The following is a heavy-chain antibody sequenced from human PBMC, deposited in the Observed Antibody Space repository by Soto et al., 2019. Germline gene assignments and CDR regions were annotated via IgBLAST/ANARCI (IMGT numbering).Heavy chain of an antibody. CDR2: IYYSGST. Sequence: PSGTLSLTCTVSGGSISSGGYYWSWIRQHPGKGLEWIGYIYYSGSTYYNPSLKSRVTISVDTSKNQFSLKLSSVTAADTAVYYCARHVYDFWSGYYDDWGQGTLVTVSS. CDR3: ARHVYDFWSGYYDD. J-gene: IGHJ4*02. V-gene: IGHV4-31*03. CDR1: GGSISSGGYY. D-gene: IGHD3-3*01.